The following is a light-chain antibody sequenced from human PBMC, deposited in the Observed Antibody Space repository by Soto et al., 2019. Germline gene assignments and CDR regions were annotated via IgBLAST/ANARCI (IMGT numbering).Light chain of an antibody. V-gene: IGLV1-44*01. CDR1: NSNIGTYT. Sequence: QSVLTQPPSASGTPGQRVIISCSGSNSNIGTYTVNWYQQLPGTAPKLLIYTDYQRPSGVPDRFSGSKSGTSASLAISGLQSKDEADYYCASWDDSLSGGVFGGGTKLTVL. J-gene: IGLJ3*02. CDR3: ASWDDSLSGGV. CDR2: TDY.